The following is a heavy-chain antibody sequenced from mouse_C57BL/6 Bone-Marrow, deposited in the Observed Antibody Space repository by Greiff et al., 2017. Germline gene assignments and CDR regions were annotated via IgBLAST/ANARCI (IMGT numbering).Heavy chain of an antibody. V-gene: IGHV14-1*01. CDR1: GFNINDYY. D-gene: IGHD1-1*01. CDR3: TTPPAPYYYGCSPLCFGV. J-gene: IGHJ1*03. CDR2: IDPEDGDT. Sequence: EVQLQQSGAELVRPGASVKLSCTASGFNINDYYMHWVKQRPEQGLEWIGRIDPEDGDTEYAPKFKGKATMTADTSSNTAYLQLSSLTSKDTAVYYCTTPPAPYYYGCSPLCFGVWGTGTTVT.